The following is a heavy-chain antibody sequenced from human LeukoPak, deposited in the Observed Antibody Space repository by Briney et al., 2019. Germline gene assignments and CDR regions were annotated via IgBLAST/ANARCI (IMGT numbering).Heavy chain of an antibody. J-gene: IGHJ4*02. V-gene: IGHV1-2*02. CDR3: ARAGVYSSGWYSFDY. Sequence: GASVKVSCKASGYTFTGYYMHWVRQAPGQGLEWMGWINPNSGGTNYAQKFQGRVTMTRDTSISTAYMELSRLRSDGTAVYYCARAGVYSSGWYSFDYWGQGTLVTVSS. D-gene: IGHD6-19*01. CDR2: INPNSGGT. CDR1: GYTFTGYY.